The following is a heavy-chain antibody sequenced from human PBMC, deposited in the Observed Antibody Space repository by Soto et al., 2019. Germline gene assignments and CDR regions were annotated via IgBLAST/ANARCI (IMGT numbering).Heavy chain of an antibody. Sequence: EVQLAESGGGMVQPGGSLRLSCVASGFTFSSYDMRWVRQAPGKGLEYVSSISSNGGTTYYGNSVKGRFTISRDNSKSTLSIQMGSLSAEDMPVYYCVRRVSGNSDYRGLGSLVSVSS. V-gene: IGHV3-64*01. CDR1: GFTFSSYD. J-gene: IGHJ4*02. CDR3: VRRVSGNSDY. D-gene: IGHD3-10*01. CDR2: ISSNGGTT.